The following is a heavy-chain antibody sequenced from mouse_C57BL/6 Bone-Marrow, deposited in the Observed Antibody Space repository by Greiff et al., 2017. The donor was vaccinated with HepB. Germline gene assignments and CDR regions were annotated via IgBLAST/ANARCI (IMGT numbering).Heavy chain of an antibody. V-gene: IGHV3-6*01. D-gene: IGHD2-1*01. CDR3: ARRGNYGYFDV. CDR1: GYSITSGYY. CDR2: ISYDGSN. J-gene: IGHJ1*03. Sequence: EVQLQESGPGLVKPSQSLSLTCSVTGYSITSGYYWNWIRQFPGNKLEWMGYISYDGSNNYNPSLKNRISITRDTSKNQFFLKLNSVTTEDTATYYCARRGNYGYFDVWGTGTTVTVSS.